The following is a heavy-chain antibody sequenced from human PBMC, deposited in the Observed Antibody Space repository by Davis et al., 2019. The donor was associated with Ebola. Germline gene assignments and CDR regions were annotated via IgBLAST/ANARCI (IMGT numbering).Heavy chain of an antibody. CDR2: IIPIFGTA. CDR1: GGTFSSYA. Sequence: SVKVSCKASGGTFSSYAISWVRQAPGQGPEWMGGIIPIFGTANYAQKFQGRVTITADESTSTAYMELSSLRSEDTAVYYCARDSPVGVQNAFDIWGQGTMVTVSS. CDR3: ARDSPVGVQNAFDI. D-gene: IGHD1-26*01. V-gene: IGHV1-69*13. J-gene: IGHJ3*02.